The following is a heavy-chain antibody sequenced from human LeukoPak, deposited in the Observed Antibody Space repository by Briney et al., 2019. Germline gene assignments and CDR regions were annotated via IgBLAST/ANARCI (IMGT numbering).Heavy chain of an antibody. V-gene: IGHV4-34*01. Sequence: SETLSLTCAVYGGSFSGYYWSWIRQPPGKGLEWIGEINHSGSTNYNPSLKSRVTILVDTSKNQFSLKLSSVTAADTAVYYCARGGSPMAGALPLYDYWGQGTLVTVSS. CDR1: GGSFSGYY. CDR3: ARGGSPMAGALPLYDY. J-gene: IGHJ4*02. CDR2: INHSGST. D-gene: IGHD6-19*01.